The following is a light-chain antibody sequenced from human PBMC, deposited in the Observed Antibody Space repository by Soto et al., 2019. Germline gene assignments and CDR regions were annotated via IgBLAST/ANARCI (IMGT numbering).Light chain of an antibody. J-gene: IGKJ4*01. Sequence: DIQMTQSPSSVSASVGDRVTITCRASQGVSTWLAWYQQKPGKTPHLLVYTASSLQSGVPSRFSGSGSGTDFTLTISSLQPEDFATYYCQQTTTFPLTFGGGTKVEI. CDR3: QQTTTFPLT. CDR1: QGVSTW. CDR2: TAS. V-gene: IGKV1D-12*01.